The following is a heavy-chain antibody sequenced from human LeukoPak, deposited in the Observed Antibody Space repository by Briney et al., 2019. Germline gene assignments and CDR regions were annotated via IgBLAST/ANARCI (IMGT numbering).Heavy chain of an antibody. Sequence: SETLSLTCTLSGGSISSYYWSWIRQPPGKGLDWLAYIHNSGRTNYNPSLKSRLTISLDTSKSQFSLNVRSVTAADTAVYYCARHFPYDTGGYQDDFDIWGQGTMVTVSS. J-gene: IGHJ3*02. CDR3: ARHFPYDTGGYQDDFDI. CDR2: IHNSGRT. CDR1: GGSISSYY. V-gene: IGHV4-59*08. D-gene: IGHD3-22*01.